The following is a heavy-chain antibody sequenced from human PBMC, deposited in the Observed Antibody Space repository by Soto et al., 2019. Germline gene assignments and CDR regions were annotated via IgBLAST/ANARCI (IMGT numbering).Heavy chain of an antibody. CDR1: GFSFSSYD. CDR3: ASPARGGSYGYYFDY. V-gene: IGHV3-23*01. CDR2: ISDSGGNT. D-gene: IGHD1-26*01. J-gene: IGHJ4*02. Sequence: EVQLLESGGGLVQPGGSLRLSCAASGFSFSSYDMNWVRQAPGKGLEWVSGISDSGGNTYYADSVKGRFSISRDNSKSTLYLQMTSLRADDTAVYYCASPARGGSYGYYFDYWGQGTLVTVSS.